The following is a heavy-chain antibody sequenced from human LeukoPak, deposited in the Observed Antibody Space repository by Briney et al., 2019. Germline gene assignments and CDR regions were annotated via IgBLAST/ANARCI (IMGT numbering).Heavy chain of an antibody. J-gene: IGHJ4*02. D-gene: IGHD5-24*01. V-gene: IGHV1-69*02. CDR2: IIPILGIA. CDR3: ARGVGDGYNWDY. Sequence: SVKVSCKASGGTFSNYTISWVRQAPGQGLEWMGRIIPILGIANYAQKFQGRVTITADKSTSTAYMELSSLGSEDTAVYYCARGVGDGYNWDYWGQGTLVTVSS. CDR1: GGTFSNYT.